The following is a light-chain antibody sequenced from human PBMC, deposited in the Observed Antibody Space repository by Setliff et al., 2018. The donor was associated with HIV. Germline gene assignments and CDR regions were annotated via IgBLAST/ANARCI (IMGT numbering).Light chain of an antibody. J-gene: IGLJ1*01. CDR2: EIT. Sequence: QSALTQPPSASGSPGQSVTISCTGTSSDVGDYNYVSWYQQHPGKAPKLMMYEITKRPSGVPDRFSGSKSGNTASLTVSGLQAEDEADYYCAAWDDSLSAYDVFGTGTKGTVL. V-gene: IGLV2-8*01. CDR1: SSDVGDYNY. CDR3: AAWDDSLSAYDV.